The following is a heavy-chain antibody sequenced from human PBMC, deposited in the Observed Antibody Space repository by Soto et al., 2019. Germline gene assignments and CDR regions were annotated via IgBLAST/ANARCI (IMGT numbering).Heavy chain of an antibody. CDR2: ISAYNGNT. D-gene: IGHD6-13*01. CDR3: ARALRGSSSWWGLDY. J-gene: IGHJ4*02. Sequence: QVQLVQSGAAVKKPGASVKVSCKASGYTFTSYGISWVRQAPGQGLKWMGWISAYNGNTNYAQKLQGRVTMTTDTSTSTAYMEVRSRRSDDTAVYYWARALRGSSSWWGLDYWGQGTLVTVSS. CDR1: GYTFTSYG. V-gene: IGHV1-18*01.